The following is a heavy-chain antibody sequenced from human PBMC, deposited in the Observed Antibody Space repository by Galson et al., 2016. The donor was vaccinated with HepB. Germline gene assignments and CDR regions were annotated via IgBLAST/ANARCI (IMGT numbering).Heavy chain of an antibody. CDR2: IKNDGTTT. J-gene: IGHJ5*02. V-gene: IGHV3-74*01. Sequence: SLRLSCAASGITFSRYWMHWVRQAPGKGLVWVSHIKNDGTTTNYADSVRGRFIISRDNAKNTLYLQMNSLRAEDTAVYYCGKEGFGTYNWFDPWGQGTLVTVSS. D-gene: IGHD3-10*01. CDR3: GKEGFGTYNWFDP. CDR1: GITFSRYW.